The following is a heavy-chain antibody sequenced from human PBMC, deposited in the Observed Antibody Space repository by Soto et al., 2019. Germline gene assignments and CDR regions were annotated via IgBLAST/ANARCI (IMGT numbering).Heavy chain of an antibody. Sequence: SETLSLTCAVYGGSFSDYYWSWIRQHPGKGLEWIGYIYYSGSTYYNPSLKSRVTISVDTSKNQFSLKLSSVTAADTAVYYCARTQGVTTTNYWGQGTLVTVSS. J-gene: IGHJ4*02. CDR2: IYYSGST. D-gene: IGHD4-17*01. CDR1: GGSFSDYY. V-gene: IGHV4-34*01. CDR3: ARTQGVTTTNY.